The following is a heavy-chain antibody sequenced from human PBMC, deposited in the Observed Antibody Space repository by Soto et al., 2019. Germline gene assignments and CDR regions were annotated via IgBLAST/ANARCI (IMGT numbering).Heavy chain of an antibody. V-gene: IGHV4-39*01. CDR2: IYYSGST. J-gene: IGHJ5*02. CDR1: GGSISSSSYY. Sequence: QLQLQESGPGLVKPSETLSLTCTVSGGSISSSSYYWGWIRQPPGKGLEWIGSIYYSGSTYYNPSLKSRVTISVDTSKNQFSLKLSSVTAADTAVYYCARRRAPYCNGGSCSRNWFDPWGQGTLVTVSS. CDR3: ARRRAPYCNGGSCSRNWFDP. D-gene: IGHD2-15*01.